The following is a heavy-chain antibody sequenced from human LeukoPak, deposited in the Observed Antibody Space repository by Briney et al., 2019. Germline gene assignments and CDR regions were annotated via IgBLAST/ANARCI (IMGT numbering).Heavy chain of an antibody. D-gene: IGHD3-10*01. V-gene: IGHV4-4*07. J-gene: IGHJ4*02. CDR2: IYTSGST. CDR1: GGSISSYY. CDR3: ARVKVVRGVSEFDY. Sequence: PSETLSLTCTVSGGSISSYYWSWIRQPAGKGLEWIGRIYTSGSTNYNPSLKSRVTMSADTSKNQFSLKLSSVTAADTAVYYCARVKVVRGVSEFDYWGQGTLVTVSS.